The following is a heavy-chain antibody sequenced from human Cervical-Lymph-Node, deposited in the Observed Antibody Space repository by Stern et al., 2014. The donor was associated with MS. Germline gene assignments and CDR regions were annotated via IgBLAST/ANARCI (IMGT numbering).Heavy chain of an antibody. CDR2: IYPGDSDT. J-gene: IGHJ6*02. V-gene: IGHV5-51*01. Sequence: EVQLVDSGAEVKKAGESLKISCKGSGYNFTTYWLGWVLQMHGKGLEGMWIIYPGDSDTRSSPSFQGQVTISADKSISTASLQWSSLKASDTAMYYCARAAYSGYDKESYYYYGMDVWGQGTTVTVSS. CDR1: GYNFTTYW. CDR3: ARAAYSGYDKESYYYYGMDV. D-gene: IGHD5-12*01.